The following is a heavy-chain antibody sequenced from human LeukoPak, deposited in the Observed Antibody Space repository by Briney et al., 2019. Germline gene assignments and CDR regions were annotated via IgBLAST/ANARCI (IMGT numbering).Heavy chain of an antibody. CDR1: GFTFSSYA. D-gene: IGHD1-26*01. CDR2: ISSNGGST. CDR3: ARDRWELRNAFDI. V-gene: IGHV3-64*01. J-gene: IGHJ3*02. Sequence: PGGSLRLSCAAPGFTFSSYAMHWVRQAAGKGLEYVSAISSNGGSTYYANSVKGRFTISRDNSKNTLYLQMGSLRAEDMAVYYCARDRWELRNAFDIWGQGTMVTVSS.